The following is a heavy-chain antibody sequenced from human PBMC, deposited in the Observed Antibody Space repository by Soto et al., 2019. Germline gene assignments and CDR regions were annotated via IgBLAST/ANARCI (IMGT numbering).Heavy chain of an antibody. V-gene: IGHV3-74*01. Sequence: EVKLVESGGGLVQPGGSLRLSCAASGFTFSNYWMYWVRQAPGQGLVWVSRINSDGSVSRYADSVKGRLTISRDNVKNTLYLQMNSLRVEDTAVYYCARGDCVGGSCYSLAGSCYYYMDVWGKGTTVTVFS. D-gene: IGHD2-15*01. CDR1: GFTFSNYW. J-gene: IGHJ6*03. CDR2: INSDGSVS. CDR3: ARGDCVGGSCYSLAGSCYYYMDV.